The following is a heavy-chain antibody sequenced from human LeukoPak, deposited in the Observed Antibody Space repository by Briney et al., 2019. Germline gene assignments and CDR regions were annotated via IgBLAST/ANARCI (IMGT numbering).Heavy chain of an antibody. CDR3: ARDQIGVAAAAY. J-gene: IGHJ4*02. CDR1: GGTFSSYA. D-gene: IGHD6-13*01. V-gene: IGHV1-3*01. Sequence: ASVKVSCKASGGTFSSYAISWVRQAPGQRLEWMGWINAGNGNTKYSQKFQGRVTITRDTSASTAYMELSSLRSEDTALYYCARDQIGVAAAAYWGQGTLVTVSS. CDR2: INAGNGNT.